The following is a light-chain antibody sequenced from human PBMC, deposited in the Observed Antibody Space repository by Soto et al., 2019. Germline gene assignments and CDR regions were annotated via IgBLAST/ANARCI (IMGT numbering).Light chain of an antibody. CDR2: SAS. CDR3: QIYNSAPRP. CDR1: QGIREY. J-gene: IGKJ1*01. Sequence: DIQMTQSPSSLSASVGDRVTITCRASQGIREYLGWYQKKPGKPPKLLIYSASNLQSGVPSRFNGSGSGTDFTLTISSLQPEDVATYYCQIYNSAPRPFGQGTRVEI. V-gene: IGKV1-27*01.